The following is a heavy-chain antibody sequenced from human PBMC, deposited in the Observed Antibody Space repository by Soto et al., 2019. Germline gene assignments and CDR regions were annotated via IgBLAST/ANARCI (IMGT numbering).Heavy chain of an antibody. D-gene: IGHD2-8*02. V-gene: IGHV3-23*01. CDR3: AKVSGGRDY. J-gene: IGHJ4*02. Sequence: GALRLSCADSGFTFSTDAISWVRQSPGKGLEWVSAISGSGGSTYYADSVKGRFTISRDNSKNTLYLQMNSLRAEDTAVYYCAKVSGGRDYWGQGTLVTVSS. CDR1: GFTFSTDA. CDR2: ISGSGGST.